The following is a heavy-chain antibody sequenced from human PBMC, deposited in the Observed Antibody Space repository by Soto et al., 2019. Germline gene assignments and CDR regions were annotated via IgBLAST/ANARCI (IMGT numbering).Heavy chain of an antibody. CDR2: MNPNSGNT. V-gene: IGHV1-8*01. D-gene: IGHD2-2*01. Sequence: ASVKVSCKASGYTFTSYDINWVRQATGQGLEWMGWMNPNSGNTGYAQKFQGRVTMTRNTSISTAYMELSSLRSEDTAVYYCAGVLGYCSSTSCYAKADDAFDIWGQGTMVTVSS. CDR1: GYTFTSYD. CDR3: AGVLGYCSSTSCYAKADDAFDI. J-gene: IGHJ3*02.